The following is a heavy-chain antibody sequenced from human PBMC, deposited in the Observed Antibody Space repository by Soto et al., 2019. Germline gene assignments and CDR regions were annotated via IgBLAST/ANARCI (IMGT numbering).Heavy chain of an antibody. J-gene: IGHJ4*02. V-gene: IGHV1-46*03. Sequence: GASVKVSCKASGYTFTDFYMHWVRQAPGQGLEWMGIINPSGGSATYAQKFQGRVTMTRDTSTSTFNMELSSLRSDDTAVYYCARDIVKVPPAWYEFAYWGQGTLVTVSS. CDR3: ARDIVKVPPAWYEFAY. CDR2: INPSGGSA. CDR1: GYTFTDFY. D-gene: IGHD2-2*01.